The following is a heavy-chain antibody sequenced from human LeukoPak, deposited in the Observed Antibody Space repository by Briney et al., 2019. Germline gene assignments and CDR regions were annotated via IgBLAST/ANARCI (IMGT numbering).Heavy chain of an antibody. Sequence: GGSLRLSCTVSGFTVSSNSMSWVRQAPGKGLEWVSFIYSDNTHYSDSVKGRFTISRDNSKYTLYLQMNSLRAEDTAVYYCARDSSGWYDSGKLFDYWGQGTLVTVSS. V-gene: IGHV3-53*01. CDR1: GFTVSSNS. J-gene: IGHJ4*02. D-gene: IGHD6-19*01. CDR2: IYSDNT. CDR3: ARDSSGWYDSGKLFDY.